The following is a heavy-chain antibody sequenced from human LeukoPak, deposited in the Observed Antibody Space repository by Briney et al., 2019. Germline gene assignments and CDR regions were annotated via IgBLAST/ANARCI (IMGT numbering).Heavy chain of an antibody. D-gene: IGHD3-22*01. CDR2: IWYDGSNK. CDR3: ARGLLSLSSGHNYGDY. V-gene: IGHV3-33*01. J-gene: IGHJ4*02. Sequence: GGSLRLSCAASRFTFSTYAMHWVRQAPGKGLEWVAVIWYDGSNKYYVDSGKGRFTISRDNSKNTLFLQMNSLRAEDTAVYYCARGLLSLSSGHNYGDYWGQGTLVTASS. CDR1: RFTFSTYA.